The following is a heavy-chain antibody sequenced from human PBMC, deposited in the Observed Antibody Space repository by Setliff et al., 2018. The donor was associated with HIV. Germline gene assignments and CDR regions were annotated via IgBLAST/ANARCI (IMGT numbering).Heavy chain of an antibody. Sequence: PSETLSLTCTVSGGSISSGSYYWGWIRQPPGKGLEWIGSIYYSGSTSSNPSLKSRVTISVDTSKNQFSLKLSSVTAADTAVYYCARYSPRGYTLTGPYWGQGTLVTVSS. V-gene: IGHV4-39*07. J-gene: IGHJ4*02. CDR2: IYYSGST. CDR3: ARYSPRGYTLTGPY. CDR1: GGSISSGSYY. D-gene: IGHD6-25*01.